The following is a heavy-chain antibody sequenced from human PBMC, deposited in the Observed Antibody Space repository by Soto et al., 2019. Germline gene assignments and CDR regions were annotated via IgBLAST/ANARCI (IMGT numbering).Heavy chain of an antibody. Sequence: SETLSLTCTVSGGSISSSSYYWGWIRQPPGKGLEWIGSIYYSGSTYYNPSLKSRVTISVDTSKNQFSLKLSSVTAADTAVYYCARQRSSDYYDSSGYYIPSSQYYFDYWGQGTLVTVS. J-gene: IGHJ4*02. D-gene: IGHD3-22*01. CDR1: GGSISSSSYY. CDR3: ARQRSSDYYDSSGYYIPSSQYYFDY. CDR2: IYYSGST. V-gene: IGHV4-39*01.